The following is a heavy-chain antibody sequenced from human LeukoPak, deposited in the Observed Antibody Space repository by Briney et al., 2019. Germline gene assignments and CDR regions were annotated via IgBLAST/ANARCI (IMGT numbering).Heavy chain of an antibody. J-gene: IGHJ4*02. Sequence: SETLSLTCTVSGGSINTYYWTWIRQSPGKGLEWIGSVYYTGKTDYNPSFRSRVTISLDKSKSQFSLKLISVTAADTAVYYCARDPGRWPDYWGQGTLVTVSS. CDR1: GGSINTYY. D-gene: IGHD2-15*01. V-gene: IGHV4-59*01. CDR3: ARDPGRWPDY. CDR2: VYYTGKT.